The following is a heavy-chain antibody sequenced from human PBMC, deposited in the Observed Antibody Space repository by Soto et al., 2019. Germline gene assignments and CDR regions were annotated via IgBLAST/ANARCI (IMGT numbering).Heavy chain of an antibody. CDR1: GFTFSSYA. CDR3: AKDLRGGGWLQKYYYYYGMDV. Sequence: PGGSLRLSCAASGFTFSSYAMSWVRQAPGKGLEWVSAISGSGGSTYYADSVKGRFTISRDNSKNTLYLQMNSLRAEDTAVYYCAKDLRGGGWLQKYYYYYGMDVWGQGTTVTVSS. V-gene: IGHV3-23*01. D-gene: IGHD5-12*01. CDR2: ISGSGGST. J-gene: IGHJ6*02.